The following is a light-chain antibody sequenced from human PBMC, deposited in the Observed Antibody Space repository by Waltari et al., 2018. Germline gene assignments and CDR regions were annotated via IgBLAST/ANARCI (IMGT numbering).Light chain of an antibody. CDR3: QQYNTYST. Sequence: DMLMMQSLSTLSASVADRVTITCRASQSFSSWLAWYQQKPGKAPKLLIYKASSLETGVPSRFSGSGSGTEFTLTISNLQPDDFATYYCQQYNTYSTFGQGTKVEIK. CDR2: KAS. CDR1: QSFSSW. J-gene: IGKJ1*01. V-gene: IGKV1-5*03.